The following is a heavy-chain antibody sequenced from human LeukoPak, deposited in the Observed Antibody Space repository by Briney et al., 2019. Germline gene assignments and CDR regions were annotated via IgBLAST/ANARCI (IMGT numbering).Heavy chain of an antibody. J-gene: IGHJ4*02. Sequence: SSVVSNKSYPPSVKGRFTISRYNSKNTLYLQMNSLTAEDTAVYYCARDQSTVAERGVIDYWGQGTLVTVSS. V-gene: IGHV3-30*01. D-gene: IGHD6-19*01. CDR2: SSVVSNK. CDR3: ARDQSTVAERGVIDY.